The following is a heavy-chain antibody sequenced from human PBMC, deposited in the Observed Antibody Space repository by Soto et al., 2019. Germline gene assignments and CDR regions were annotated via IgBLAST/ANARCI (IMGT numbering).Heavy chain of an antibody. CDR2: IYYSGST. CDR3: ARDHPVSGYFDY. V-gene: IGHV4-31*03. CDR1: GGSISSGGYY. Sequence: TLSLTCTVSGGSISSGGYYWSWIRQHPGKGLEWIGYIYYSGSTYYNPSLKSRVTISVDTSKNQFSPKLSSVTAADTAVYYCARDHPVSGYFDYWGQGTLVTVS. J-gene: IGHJ4*02. D-gene: IGHD2-15*01.